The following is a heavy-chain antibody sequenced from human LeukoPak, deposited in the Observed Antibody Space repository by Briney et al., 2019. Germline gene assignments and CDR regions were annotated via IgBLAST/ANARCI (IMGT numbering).Heavy chain of an antibody. CDR1: GFAFSFYA. CDR2: IYANSGTT. J-gene: IGHJ5*01. CDR3: AKPVSGGLAVTADWFHP. D-gene: IGHD6-19*01. Sequence: GGSLRLSCAASGFAFSFYAMSWLRQPPGKGLEWVSTIYANSGTTSYAASVRGRFTISRDNSKNTLYLQVNTLRADDTATYYCAKPVSGGLAVTADWFHPWGQGTLVVVSS. V-gene: IGHV3-23*01.